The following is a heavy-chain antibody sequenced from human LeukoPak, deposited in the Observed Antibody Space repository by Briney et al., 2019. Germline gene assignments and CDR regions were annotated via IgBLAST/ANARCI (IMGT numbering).Heavy chain of an antibody. CDR1: GGTFSSYA. D-gene: IGHD1-26*01. V-gene: IGHV1-69*13. J-gene: IGHJ6*04. CDR3: ARGGPPYYPDYYYGMDV. CDR2: IIPIFGTA. Sequence: SVKVSCKASGGTFSSYAISWVRQAPGQGLEWMGGIIPIFGTANYAQKFQGRVTITADESTSTAYMELSSLRSEDTAVYYCARGGPPYYPDYYYGMDVWGKGTTVTVSS.